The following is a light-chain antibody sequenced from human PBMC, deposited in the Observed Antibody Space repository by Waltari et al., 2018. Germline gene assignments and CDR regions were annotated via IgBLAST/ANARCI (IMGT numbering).Light chain of an antibody. Sequence: EIVLTQSHGTLSLSPGERATLSCRASQSVSSSYLAWYQQKPGQAPRLLIYGASSRATGIPDRFSGSGSGTDFTLTISRLEPEDFAVYHCQQYNSSPYTFGQGTKLEIK. V-gene: IGKV3-20*01. CDR1: QSVSSSY. J-gene: IGKJ2*01. CDR3: QQYNSSPYT. CDR2: GAS.